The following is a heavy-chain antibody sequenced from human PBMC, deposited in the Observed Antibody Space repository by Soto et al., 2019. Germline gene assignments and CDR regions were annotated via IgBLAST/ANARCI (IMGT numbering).Heavy chain of an antibody. D-gene: IGHD2-21*01. CDR1: GGSFSGYY. V-gene: IGHV4-34*01. CDR3: ARSRWAYSGRWFDP. J-gene: IGHJ5*02. Sequence: SETLSLTCAVYGGSFSGYYWSWIRQPPGKGLEWIGEINHSGSTNYNPSLKSRVTISVDTSKNQFSLKLSSVTAADTAVYYCARSRWAYSGRWFDPWGQGTLVTVSS. CDR2: INHSGST.